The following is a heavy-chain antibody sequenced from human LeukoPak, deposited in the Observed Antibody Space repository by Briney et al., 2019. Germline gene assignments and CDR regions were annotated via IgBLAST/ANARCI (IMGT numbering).Heavy chain of an antibody. V-gene: IGHV1-18*01. J-gene: IGHJ6*02. CDR3: ARVRAADGTNYYGMDV. D-gene: IGHD6-13*01. CDR2: ISAYNGNT. Sequence: ASVKVSCKASGYTFTSYSISWVRQAPGQGLEWMGWISAYNGNTNYAQKLQGRVTMTTDTSTSTTYMELRSLRSDDTAVYYCARVRAADGTNYYGMDVWGQGTTVTVSS. CDR1: GYTFTSYS.